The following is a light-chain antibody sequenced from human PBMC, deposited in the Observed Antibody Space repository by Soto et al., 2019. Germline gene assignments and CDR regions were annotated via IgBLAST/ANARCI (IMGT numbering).Light chain of an antibody. V-gene: IGLV2-8*01. J-gene: IGLJ1*01. CDR1: SRDVGAYDY. CDR3: SSFAGSNNFPYV. Sequence: QSALPQPPSASGSPGQSVTISCTGTSRDVGAYDYVSWYQQHPGKAPKLMIYEINKRPSGVPDRFSGSKSGNTASLTVSGLQAEDEADYYCSSFAGSNNFPYVFGTGTKVTVL. CDR2: EIN.